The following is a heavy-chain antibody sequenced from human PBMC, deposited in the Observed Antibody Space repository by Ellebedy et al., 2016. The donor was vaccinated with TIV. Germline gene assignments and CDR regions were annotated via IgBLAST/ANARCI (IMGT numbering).Heavy chain of an antibody. Sequence: SVKVSXXASGYTFTSYGISWVRQAPGQGLEWMGGIIPIFGTANYAQKFQGRVTITADESTSTAYMELSSLRSEDTAVYYCARGRIAAAENYYYYGMDVWGQGTTVTVSS. CDR2: IIPIFGTA. CDR1: GYTFTSYG. V-gene: IGHV1-69*13. J-gene: IGHJ6*02. CDR3: ARGRIAAAENYYYYGMDV. D-gene: IGHD6-13*01.